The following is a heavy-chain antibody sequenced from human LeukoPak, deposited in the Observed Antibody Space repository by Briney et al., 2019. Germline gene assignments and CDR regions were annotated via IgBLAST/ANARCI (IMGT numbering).Heavy chain of an antibody. V-gene: IGHV3-7*03. J-gene: IGHJ6*02. D-gene: IGHD3-16*01. Sequence: GGSLRLSCAASGFTFTDYWMTWVRQAPGKGLEWVANVKQDGSEKYYVDSVKGRFTISRDNAKNSLYLQMSNLRAEDTAVYFCARGGGLDVWGQGATVTVSS. CDR3: ARGGGLDV. CDR2: VKQDGSEK. CDR1: GFTFTDYW.